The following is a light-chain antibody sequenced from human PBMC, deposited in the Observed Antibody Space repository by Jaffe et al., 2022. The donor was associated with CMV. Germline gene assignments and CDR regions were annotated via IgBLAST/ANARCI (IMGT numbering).Light chain of an antibody. V-gene: IGKV3-20*01. Sequence: EIVLTQSPGTLSLSTGERTTLSCRASQSLSSSYLAWYQQKPGQAPRLLIYSASNRATGIPDRFSGSGSGTDFTLTISRLEPEDSAVYYCQQYDSSPITFGQGTPLEIK. CDR3: QQYDSSPIT. J-gene: IGKJ5*01. CDR1: QSLSSSY. CDR2: SAS.